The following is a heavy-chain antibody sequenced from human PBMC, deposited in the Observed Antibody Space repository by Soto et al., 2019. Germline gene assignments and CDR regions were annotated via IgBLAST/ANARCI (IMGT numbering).Heavy chain of an antibody. J-gene: IGHJ6*02. V-gene: IGHV3-66*01. CDR3: ARDRNLQQLGHYYYYVMDV. D-gene: IGHD6-13*01. CDR1: Y. Sequence: YWSWIRQAPGKGLEWVSVIYSGGSTYYADSVKGRFTISRDNSKNTLYLQMNSLRAEDTAVYYCARDRNLQQLGHYYYYVMDVWGQGTTVTVSS. CDR2: IYSGGST.